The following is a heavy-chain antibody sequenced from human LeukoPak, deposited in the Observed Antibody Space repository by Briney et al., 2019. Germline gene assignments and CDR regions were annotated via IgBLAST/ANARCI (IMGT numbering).Heavy chain of an antibody. CDR1: GGTFSSYA. CDR3: ASSERGWHTYYYGMDV. V-gene: IGHV1-69*13. J-gene: IGHJ6*02. D-gene: IGHD6-19*01. CDR2: IIPIFGTA. Sequence: SVKVSCKASGGTFSSYAISWVRQAPGQGLEWMGGIIPIFGTANYAQKFQGRVTITADESTSTAYMELSSLRSEDTAVYYCASSERGWHTYYYGMDVWGQGTTVTVSS.